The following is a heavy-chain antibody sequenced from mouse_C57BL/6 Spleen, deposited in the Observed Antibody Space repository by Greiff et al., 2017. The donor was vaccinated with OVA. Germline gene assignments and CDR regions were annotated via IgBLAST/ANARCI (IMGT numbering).Heavy chain of an antibody. J-gene: IGHJ3*01. D-gene: IGHD2-4*01. CDR2: IDPNSGGT. Sequence: QVQLQQPGAELVKPGASVKLSCKASGYTFTSYWMHWVKQRPGRGLEWMGRIDPNSGGTKYNEKFKSKATLTVDKPSSTAYMQLSSLTSEDSAVYYCARAPYDYDGFAYWGQGTLVTVSA. CDR3: ARAPYDYDGFAY. V-gene: IGHV1-72*01. CDR1: GYTFTSYW.